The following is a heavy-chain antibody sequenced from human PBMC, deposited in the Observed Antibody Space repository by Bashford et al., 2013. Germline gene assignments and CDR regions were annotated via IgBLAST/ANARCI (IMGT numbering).Heavy chain of an antibody. J-gene: IGHJ4*02. Sequence: GGSLRLSCTASGFTFGDYAMSWFRQAPGKGLEWVGFIRSKAYGGTTEYAASVKGRFTISRDDSKSIAYLQMNSLKTEDTAVYYCTRERLVQLERPPFPFDYWGQGTLVTVSS. CDR2: IRSKAYGGTT. CDR3: TRERLVQLERPPFPFDY. CDR1: GFTFGDYA. V-gene: IGHV3-49*03. D-gene: IGHD1-1*01.